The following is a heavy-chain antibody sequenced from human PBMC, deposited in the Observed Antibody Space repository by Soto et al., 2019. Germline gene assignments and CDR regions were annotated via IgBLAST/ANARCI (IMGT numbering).Heavy chain of an antibody. D-gene: IGHD4-17*01. CDR2: IYYSGST. V-gene: IGHV4-30-4*01. CDR3: ARENPYGDYDYYYGMDV. CDR1: GGSISSGDYY. Sequence: QVQLQESGPGLVKPSQTLSLTCTVSGGSISSGDYYWSWIRQPPGKGLEWIGYIYYSGSTYYNPSLKSRVTISVDTSKNQFSLKLSSVTAADTAVYYCARENPYGDYDYYYGMDVWGQGTTVTVSS. J-gene: IGHJ6*02.